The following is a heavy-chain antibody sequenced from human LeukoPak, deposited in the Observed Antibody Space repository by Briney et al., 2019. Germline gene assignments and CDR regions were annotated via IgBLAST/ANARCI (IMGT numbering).Heavy chain of an antibody. Sequence: GGSLRLSCAASGFTFSNYGMHWVRQAPGKGLEWVAFIQYDGSNKFYADSVKGRFTISRDNSKNTLYLQMNSLRAEDTAVYYCAKSFGSGRYADYWGQGTLVTVSS. V-gene: IGHV3-30*02. D-gene: IGHD3-3*01. J-gene: IGHJ4*02. CDR3: AKSFGSGRYADY. CDR1: GFTFSNYG. CDR2: IQYDGSNK.